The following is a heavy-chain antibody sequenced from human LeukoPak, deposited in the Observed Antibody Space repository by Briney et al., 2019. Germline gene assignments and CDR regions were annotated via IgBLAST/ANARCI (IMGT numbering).Heavy chain of an antibody. D-gene: IGHD4-23*01. CDR3: AREATDYGGNRDFDF. CDR1: GFNFSNYS. V-gene: IGHV3-21*01. CDR2: ISSDSSNI. Sequence: GGSLRLSCAASGFNFSNYSMNWVRQAPGKGLEWVSCISSDSSNISYADSVKGRFSISRDNAKNSLFLQMSSLRAEDTAVFYCAREATDYGGNRDFDFWGQGTLVTVSS. J-gene: IGHJ4*02.